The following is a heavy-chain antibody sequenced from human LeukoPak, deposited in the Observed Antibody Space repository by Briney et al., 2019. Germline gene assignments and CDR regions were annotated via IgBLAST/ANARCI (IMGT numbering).Heavy chain of an antibody. V-gene: IGHV3-74*01. CDR3: VSGGYGSIDY. J-gene: IGHJ4*02. CDR1: GFIFSSLW. D-gene: IGHD4-17*01. CDR2: INGDGSTT. Sequence: PGGSLRLSCEASGFIFSSLWMHWVRPAPGKGLVWVSYINGDGSTTSYADSVQGRFTISRDNAKNTLYLQLNSLRAEDTAVYYCVSGGYGSIDYWGQGTLVTVSS.